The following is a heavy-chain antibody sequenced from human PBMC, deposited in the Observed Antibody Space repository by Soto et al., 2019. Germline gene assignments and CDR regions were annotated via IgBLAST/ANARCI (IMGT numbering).Heavy chain of an antibody. CDR3: ASSLYSSGYAPAPPGPPVFDY. CDR2: IYPGDSDT. CDR1: GYSFTSYW. J-gene: IGHJ4*02. D-gene: IGHD6-19*01. V-gene: IGHV5-51*01. Sequence: GESLKISCKGSGYSFTSYWIGWVRQMPGKGLEWMGIIYPGDSDTRYSPSFQGQVTISADKSISTAYLQWSSLKASDTAMYYCASSLYSSGYAPAPPGPPVFDYWGQGTLVTVSS.